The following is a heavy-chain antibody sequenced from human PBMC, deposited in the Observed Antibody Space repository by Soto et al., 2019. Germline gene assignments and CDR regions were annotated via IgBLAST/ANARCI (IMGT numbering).Heavy chain of an antibody. Sequence: PGGSLRLSCAASGFTFSSYAMHWVRQAPGKGLEWVAVISYDGSNKYYADSVKGRFTISRDNSKNTLYLQMNSLRAEDTAVYYCAREPVMYYDILTNDYWGQGTLVTVSS. CDR1: GFTFSSYA. CDR2: ISYDGSNK. CDR3: AREPVMYYDILTNDY. D-gene: IGHD3-9*01. V-gene: IGHV3-30-3*01. J-gene: IGHJ4*02.